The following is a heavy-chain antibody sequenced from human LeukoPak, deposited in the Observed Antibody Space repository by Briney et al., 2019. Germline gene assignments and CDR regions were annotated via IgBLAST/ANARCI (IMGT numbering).Heavy chain of an antibody. CDR2: IYYIGST. V-gene: IGHV4-59*01. CDR1: GGSISSYY. Sequence: SETLSLTCTVSGGSISSYYWSWIRQPPGKGLEWIGYIYYIGSTNYNPSLKSRVTISVDRSKNQFSLKLSSVTAADTAVYYCARYDDSSGFYPNDAYDILGQGTIVTVSS. J-gene: IGHJ3*02. CDR3: ARYDDSSGFYPNDAYDI. D-gene: IGHD3-22*01.